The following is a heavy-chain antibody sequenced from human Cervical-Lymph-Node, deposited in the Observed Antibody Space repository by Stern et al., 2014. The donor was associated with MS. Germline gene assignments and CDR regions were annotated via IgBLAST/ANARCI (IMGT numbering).Heavy chain of an antibody. CDR2: IWYDGSKK. Sequence: QDQLVQSGGGVVQPGRSLRLSCVASGFTFNNYGMHWVRQVPGKGLEWVAVIWYDGSKKFYADSVKGRFTISRDDSKSSLYLQMNSLRAEDTGIYYCAGSIVAAEYFQHWGQGTLVTVSS. V-gene: IGHV3-33*01. CDR1: GFTFNNYG. J-gene: IGHJ1*01. CDR3: AGSIVAAEYFQH. D-gene: IGHD3-22*01.